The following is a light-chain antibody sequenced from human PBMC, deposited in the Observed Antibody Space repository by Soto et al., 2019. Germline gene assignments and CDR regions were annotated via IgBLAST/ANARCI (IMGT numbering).Light chain of an antibody. V-gene: IGKV3-15*01. J-gene: IGKJ5*01. CDR3: QHYQSGHPIT. CDR2: RIF. Sequence: EIVMTQSPGTVSVFPGETVTLSCRASQSVSGYLDWFHQKPGQAPRLVLLRIFTRAIGVPARFSGSGSETEFTLTISSLQSEDFALYYCQHYQSGHPITFGQGTRLEIK. CDR1: QSVSGY.